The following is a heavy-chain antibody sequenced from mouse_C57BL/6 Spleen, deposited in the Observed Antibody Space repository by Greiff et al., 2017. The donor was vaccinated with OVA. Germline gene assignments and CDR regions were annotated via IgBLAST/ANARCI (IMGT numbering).Heavy chain of an antibody. J-gene: IGHJ1*03. CDR3: ARPGYYYGSSYWYFDV. CDR2: ISSGSSTI. V-gene: IGHV5-17*01. D-gene: IGHD1-1*01. CDR1: GFTFSDYG. Sequence: EVKLVESGGGLVKPGGSLKLSCAASGFTFSDYGMHWVRQAPEKGLEWVAYISSGSSTIYYADTVKGRFTISRDNAKNTLFLQMTSLRSENTAMYYCARPGYYYGSSYWYFDVWGTGTTVTVSS.